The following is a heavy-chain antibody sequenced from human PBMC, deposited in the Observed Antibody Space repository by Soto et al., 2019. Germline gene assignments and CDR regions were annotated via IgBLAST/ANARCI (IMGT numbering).Heavy chain of an antibody. V-gene: IGHV1-18*01. Sequence: ASVKVSCKASGYTFTSYGISWVRQAPGQGLEWMGWISAYNGNTNYAQKLQGRVTMTTDTSTSTAYMELRSLRSDDTAVYYCAIPWGLGSGWYEGGYYYYGMDVWGQGTTVTVSS. D-gene: IGHD6-19*01. CDR2: ISAYNGNT. CDR3: AIPWGLGSGWYEGGYYYYGMDV. J-gene: IGHJ6*02. CDR1: GYTFTSYG.